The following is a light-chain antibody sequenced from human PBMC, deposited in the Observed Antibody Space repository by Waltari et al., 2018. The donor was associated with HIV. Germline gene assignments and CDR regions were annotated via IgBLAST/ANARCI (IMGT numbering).Light chain of an antibody. CDR1: QSADEY. Sequence: DIQMTQSPSSLSASVGDRVTITCRASQSADEYLNWYQQRPGKAPKLLIYGASTLETGVPSRFSGSGSGRDFTLTISSLQAEDFATYYCQQSYNMHTFGQGTRLDIK. J-gene: IGKJ2*01. CDR3: QQSYNMHT. V-gene: IGKV1-39*01. CDR2: GAS.